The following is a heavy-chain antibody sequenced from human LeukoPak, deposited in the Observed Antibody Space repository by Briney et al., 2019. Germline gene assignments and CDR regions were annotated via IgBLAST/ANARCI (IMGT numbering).Heavy chain of an antibody. V-gene: IGHV3-23*01. CDR3: ASSHIPTGQGWLFYYYMDV. D-gene: IGHD1-1*01. CDR2: ISGSGGST. Sequence: PGGSLRLSCAASGFTFSSYAMSWVRQAPGKGLEWVSAISGSGGSTYYADSVKGRFTISRDNSKNTLYLQMNSLRAEDTAVYYCASSHIPTGQGWLFYYYMDVWGKGTTVTVSS. J-gene: IGHJ6*03. CDR1: GFTFSSYA.